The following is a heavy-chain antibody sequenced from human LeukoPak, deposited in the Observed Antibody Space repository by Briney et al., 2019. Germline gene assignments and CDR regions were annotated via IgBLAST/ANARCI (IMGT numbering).Heavy chain of an antibody. J-gene: IGHJ6*03. CDR1: GFTCSSYW. CDR3: ARGPVVPADTYYYYYYMDV. CDR2: IKQDGSEK. D-gene: IGHD2-2*01. Sequence: PGGSLRLSCAASGFTCSSYWMSWVRQAPGKGLEWVANIKQDGSEKYYVDSVKGRFTISRDNAKNSLYLQMNSLRAEDTAVYYCARGPVVPADTYYYYYYMDVWGKGTTVTVSS. V-gene: IGHV3-7*01.